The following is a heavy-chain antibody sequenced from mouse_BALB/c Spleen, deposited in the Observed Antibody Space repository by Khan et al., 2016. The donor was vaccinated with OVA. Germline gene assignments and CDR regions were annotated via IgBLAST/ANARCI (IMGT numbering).Heavy chain of an antibody. CDR3: TRRGRYGIFAY. D-gene: IGHD2-1*01. Sequence: QVQLQQSGAEVAKPGASVTMSCKASGYSFTTYWMHWVKQRPGQGLEWIGYINPSTGSTEFNQRFNGKATLTTDRSSSTAYMQLSSLTSEDSAVYYCTRRGRYGIFAYWGQGTLVTVSA. J-gene: IGHJ3*01. CDR1: GYSFTTYW. CDR2: INPSTGST. V-gene: IGHV1-7*01.